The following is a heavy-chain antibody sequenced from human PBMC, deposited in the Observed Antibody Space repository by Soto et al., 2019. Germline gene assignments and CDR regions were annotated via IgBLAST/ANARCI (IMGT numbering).Heavy chain of an antibody. V-gene: IGHV4-30-4*01. CDR3: ARYITTVTAFDY. J-gene: IGHJ4*02. D-gene: IGHD4-17*01. Sequence: SETLSLTCTVSGGSISSGDYYWSWIRQPPGEGLEWIGYIYYSGSTYYNPSLKSRVTISVDTSKNQFSLKLSSVTAADTAVYYCARYITTVTAFDYWGQGTLVTVSS. CDR2: IYYSGST. CDR1: GGSISSGDYY.